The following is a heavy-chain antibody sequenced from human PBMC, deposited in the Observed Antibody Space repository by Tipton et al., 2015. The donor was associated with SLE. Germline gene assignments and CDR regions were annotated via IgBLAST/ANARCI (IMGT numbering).Heavy chain of an antibody. J-gene: IGHJ4*02. CDR1: GYSFTSYW. Sequence: QLVQSGAEVKKPGESLKISCKGSGYSFTSYWIGWVRQMPGKGLEWMGIVYPGDSDTRYSPSFQGQVTISADKSISTAYLQWSSLKASDPAMYYWARQYSYAKGYFDYWGQGTLVTVSS. CDR3: ARQYSYAKGYFDY. V-gene: IGHV5-51*01. D-gene: IGHD5-18*01. CDR2: VYPGDSDT.